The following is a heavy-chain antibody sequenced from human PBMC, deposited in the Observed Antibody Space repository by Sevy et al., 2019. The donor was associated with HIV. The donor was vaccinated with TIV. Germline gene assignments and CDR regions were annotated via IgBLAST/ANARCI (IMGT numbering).Heavy chain of an antibody. D-gene: IGHD4-17*01. CDR2: ISYDGSNK. Sequence: GGSLRLSCAASGVTFSSYAMHWVRQAPGKGLEWVAVISYDGSNKYYADSVKGRFTISRDNSKKTVDLQMNSLRVEDTAVYYCARDQHDYAGNIRTGWFDPWGQGALVTVSS. CDR1: GVTFSSYA. J-gene: IGHJ5*02. V-gene: IGHV3-30-3*01. CDR3: ARDQHDYAGNIRTGWFDP.